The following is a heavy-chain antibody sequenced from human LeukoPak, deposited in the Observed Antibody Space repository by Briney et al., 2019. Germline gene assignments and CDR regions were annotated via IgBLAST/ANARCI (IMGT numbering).Heavy chain of an antibody. CDR1: GGSISSYY. J-gene: IGHJ4*02. CDR2: IYYSGST. V-gene: IGHV4-59*08. CDR3: ARRGPSGYSGSYYGYFDY. Sequence: SETLSLTCTVSGGSISSYYWSWIRQPPGKGLEWIGYIYYSGSTNYNPSLKSRVTISVDTSKNQFSLKLSSVTAADTAVYYCARRGPSGYSGSYYGYFDYWGQGTLVTVSS. D-gene: IGHD1-26*01.